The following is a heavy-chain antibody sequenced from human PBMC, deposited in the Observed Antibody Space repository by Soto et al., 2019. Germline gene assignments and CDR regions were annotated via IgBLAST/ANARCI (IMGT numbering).Heavy chain of an antibody. D-gene: IGHD2-21*01. CDR1: GFSFSYYI. J-gene: IGHJ6*02. CDR2: ISSSGSDI. CDR3: AKVGPVWGSSDF. Sequence: EVQLGESGGGLVKPGGSLRLSCAASGFSFSYYIINWVRQTPGKALEWVSCISSSGSDIYYADSAKGRFNISRDNTKNSVFLPMNSLRAEDTAVYYCAKVGPVWGSSDFWGQGTTVTVSS. V-gene: IGHV3-21*02.